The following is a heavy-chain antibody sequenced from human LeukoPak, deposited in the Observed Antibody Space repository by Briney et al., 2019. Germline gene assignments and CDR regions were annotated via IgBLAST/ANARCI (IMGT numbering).Heavy chain of an antibody. CDR3: AKARYDFWSGYYSYYFDY. CDR2: ISGSGGST. D-gene: IGHD3-3*01. J-gene: IGHJ4*02. CDR1: GITFSSYT. V-gene: IGHV3-23*01. Sequence: GGSLRLSCAVSGITFSSYTMSWVRQAPGKGLEWVSAISGSGGSTYYADSVKGRFTISRDNSKNTLYLQMNSLRAEDTAVYYCAKARYDFWSGYYSYYFDYWGQGTLVTVSS.